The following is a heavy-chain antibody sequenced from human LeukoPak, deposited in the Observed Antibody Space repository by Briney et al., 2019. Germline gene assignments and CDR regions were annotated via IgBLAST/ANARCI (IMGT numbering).Heavy chain of an antibody. CDR1: GGSFSGYY. V-gene: IGHV4-34*01. CDR3: ARVGDYSSSWYVDY. J-gene: IGHJ4*02. CDR2: INHSGST. D-gene: IGHD6-13*01. Sequence: SETLSLTCAVYGGSFSGYYWSWIRQPPGKGLEWIGEINHSGSTNYNPSLKSRVTISVDTSKNQFSLKLSSVTAADTAVYYCARVGDYSSSWYVDYWGQGTLVTVSS.